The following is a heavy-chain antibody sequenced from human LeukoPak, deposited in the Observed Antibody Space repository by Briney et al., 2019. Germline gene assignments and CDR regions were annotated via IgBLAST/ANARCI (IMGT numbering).Heavy chain of an antibody. CDR3: SRGEDSSGYWAFDY. CDR2: TYYRSKWYN. J-gene: IGHJ4*02. V-gene: IGHV6-1*01. CDR1: GDSVSGNSAT. D-gene: IGHD3-22*01. Sequence: SQTLSLTCAIFGDSVSGNSATWNWIRQSPSRGLEWLGRTYYRSKWYNDYAVSVKSRIAFNPDTSENQFSLQLNSVTPEDTAVYYCSRGEDSSGYWAFDYWGQGTLVTVSS.